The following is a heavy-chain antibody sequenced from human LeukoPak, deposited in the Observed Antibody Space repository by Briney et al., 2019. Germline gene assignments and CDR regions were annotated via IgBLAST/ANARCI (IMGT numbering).Heavy chain of an antibody. D-gene: IGHD6-6*01. CDR1: GGSFSGYY. V-gene: IGHV4-34*01. CDR3: ARGQYSSSPVFDF. Sequence: SETLSLTCAVYGGSFSGYYWSWIRQPPGKGLEWIGEINHSGSTKYNPSLKSRDTISEDTSKHQFSLKLSSVTAADTAVYYCARGQYSSSPVFDFWGQGTLVTVSS. CDR2: INHSGST. J-gene: IGHJ4*02.